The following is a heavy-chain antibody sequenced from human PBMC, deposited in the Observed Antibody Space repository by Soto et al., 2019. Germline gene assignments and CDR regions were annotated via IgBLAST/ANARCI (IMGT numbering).Heavy chain of an antibody. CDR3: ASGYCSSTSCYALDY. CDR1: GYTFTSYG. D-gene: IGHD2-2*01. Sequence: ASVKVSCKASGYTFTSYGISWVRQAPGQGLEWMGWISAYNGNTNYAQKLQGRVTMTTDTSTSTAYMELRSLRSDDTAVHYCASGYCSSTSCYALDYWGQGTLVTVSS. CDR2: ISAYNGNT. J-gene: IGHJ4*02. V-gene: IGHV1-18*01.